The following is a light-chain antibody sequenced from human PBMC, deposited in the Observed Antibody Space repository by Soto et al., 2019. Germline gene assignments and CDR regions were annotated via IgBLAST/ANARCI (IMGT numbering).Light chain of an antibody. Sequence: QSVLTQPPSVSGAPGQRLTISCTGSSSNIGAGYDVHWYQQLPGTAPKLLIYGNNNRPSGVPDRFSGSTSGTSASLAITGLQADDEGDYYCQSYDSSLTGSVVFGGGTKLTVL. V-gene: IGLV1-40*01. CDR2: GNN. CDR3: QSYDSSLTGSVV. CDR1: SSNIGAGYD. J-gene: IGLJ2*01.